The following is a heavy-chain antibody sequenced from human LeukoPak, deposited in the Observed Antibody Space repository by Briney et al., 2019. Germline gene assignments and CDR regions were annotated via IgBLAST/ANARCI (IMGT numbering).Heavy chain of an antibody. Sequence: SETLSLTCGVSGDSFSGYYWSWIRQSPGKGLEWMAEINDSGSTNFSPSLKSRLRISLDASKNQFSLTLSPVTAADTAVYYCARRVSYYYFYMDVWGNGTTVTVSS. CDR3: ARRVSYYYFYMDV. CDR1: GDSFSGYY. CDR2: INDSGST. J-gene: IGHJ6*03. V-gene: IGHV4-34*01.